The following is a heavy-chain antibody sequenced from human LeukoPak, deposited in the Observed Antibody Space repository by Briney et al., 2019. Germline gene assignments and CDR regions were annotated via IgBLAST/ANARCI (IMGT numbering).Heavy chain of an antibody. CDR3: ARHPSRGSWYKPAAIDY. V-gene: IGHV4-39*01. CDR1: GGSISSSSYY. Sequence: SETLSLTCTVSGGSISSSSYYWGWIRQPPGKGLEWIGSIYYSGSTYYNPSLKSRVTISVDTSKNQFSLKLSSVTAADTAVYYCARHPSRGSWYKPAAIDYWGQGTLVTVSS. J-gene: IGHJ4*02. D-gene: IGHD6-13*01. CDR2: IYYSGST.